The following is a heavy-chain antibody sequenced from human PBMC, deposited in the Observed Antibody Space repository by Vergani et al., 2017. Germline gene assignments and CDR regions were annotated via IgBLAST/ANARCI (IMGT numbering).Heavy chain of an antibody. J-gene: IGHJ5*02. CDR1: GFTFSSYG. CDR2: IWYDGSNK. CDR3: ARDLRLLYNRFDP. V-gene: IGHV3-33*01. Sequence: QVQLVESGGGVVQPGRSLRLSCAASGFTFSSYGMHWVRQAPGKGLEWVAVIWYDGSNKHYADSVKGRFTISRDNSKSTMYLQMNSLRDEDTGVYYCARDLRLLYNRFDPWGQGTLVTVSS. D-gene: IGHD1-14*01.